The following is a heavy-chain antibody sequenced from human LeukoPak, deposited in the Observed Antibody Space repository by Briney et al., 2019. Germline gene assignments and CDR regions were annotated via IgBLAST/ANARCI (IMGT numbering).Heavy chain of an antibody. J-gene: IGHJ5*02. CDR1: GGTFSSYA. CDR2: IIPIFGTA. V-gene: IGHV1-69*05. CDR3: ARDGSDSSSSRWFDP. D-gene: IGHD6-6*01. Sequence: SVKVSCKASGGTFSSYAISWVRQAPGQGLEWMGGIIPIFGTANYAQKLQGRVTITTDESTSTAYMELSSLRSEDTAVYYCARDGSDSSSSRWFDPWGQGTLVTVSS.